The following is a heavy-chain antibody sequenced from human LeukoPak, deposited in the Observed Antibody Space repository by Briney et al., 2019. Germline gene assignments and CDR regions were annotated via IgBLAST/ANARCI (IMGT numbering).Heavy chain of an antibody. Sequence: GGSLRLSCAASGFTFSNYWMSWVRQAPGKGLEWVANIKQDGSEKYYVDSVKGRFTISRDNAKRSLYLQMDSLTAEDTAVFYCARDRDNITCPHDYWGQGTLVTVSS. CDR2: IKQDGSEK. J-gene: IGHJ4*02. V-gene: IGHV3-7*05. CDR1: GFTFSNYW. D-gene: IGHD2-15*01. CDR3: ARDRDNITCPHDY.